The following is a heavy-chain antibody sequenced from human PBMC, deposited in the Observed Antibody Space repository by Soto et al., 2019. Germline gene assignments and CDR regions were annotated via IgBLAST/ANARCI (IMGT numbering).Heavy chain of an antibody. V-gene: IGHV4-31*03. D-gene: IGHD5-18*01. CDR2: IYYSGST. J-gene: IGHJ5*02. CDR3: ATSGSSRAPGKWIQLWLRAGWFDP. CDR1: GGSISSGGYY. Sequence: QVQLQESGPGLVKPSQTLSLTCTVSGGSISSGGYYWSWIRQHPGKGLEWIGYIYYSGSTYYNPSRKRRVTTSVDTSQTHFSLKLTSVTAADTAVYYCATSGSSRAPGKWIQLWLRAGWFDPWGQGTLVTVSS.